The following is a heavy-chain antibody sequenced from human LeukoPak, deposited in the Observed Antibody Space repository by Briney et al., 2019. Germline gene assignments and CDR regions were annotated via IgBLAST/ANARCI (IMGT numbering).Heavy chain of an antibody. CDR2: MNPNSGNT. V-gene: IGHV1-8*01. D-gene: IGHD4-17*01. J-gene: IGHJ4*02. CDR1: GYTLTELS. Sequence: ASVKVSCKVSGYTLTELSMHWVRQATGQGLEWMGWMNPNSGNTGYAQKFQGRVTMTRNTSISTAYMELSSLRSEDTAVYYCARGLSTGLYYWGQGTLVTVSS. CDR3: ARGLSTGLYY.